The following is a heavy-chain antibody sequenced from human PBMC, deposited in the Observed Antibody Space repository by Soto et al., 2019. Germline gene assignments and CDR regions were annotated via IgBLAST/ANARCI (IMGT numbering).Heavy chain of an antibody. CDR1: GYTFTSYA. CDR3: ARDRVKIQTRIAAAGTYYYYYMDV. CDR2: INAGNGNT. J-gene: IGHJ6*03. Sequence: ASVKVSCKASGYTFTSYAMHWVRQAPGQRLEWMGWINAGNGNTKYSQKFKGRVTITRDTSASTAYMEMSSLRSEDTAVYYCARDRVKIQTRIAAAGTYYYYYMDVWGKGTTVTVS. V-gene: IGHV1-3*01. D-gene: IGHD6-13*01.